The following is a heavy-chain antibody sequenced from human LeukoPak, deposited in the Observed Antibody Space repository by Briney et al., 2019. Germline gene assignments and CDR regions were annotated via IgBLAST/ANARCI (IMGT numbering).Heavy chain of an antibody. J-gene: IGHJ6*02. V-gene: IGHV1-18*01. Sequence: ASVKVSCKASGYTFTSYGISWVRQAPGQGLEWMGWISAYNGNTNYAQKLQGRVTMTTDTSTSTAYMELRSLRSDDTAVYYCARGPNYCSGTSCYLRGMDVWGQGTTVTVSS. D-gene: IGHD2-2*01. CDR3: ARGPNYCSGTSCYLRGMDV. CDR1: GYTFTSYG. CDR2: ISAYNGNT.